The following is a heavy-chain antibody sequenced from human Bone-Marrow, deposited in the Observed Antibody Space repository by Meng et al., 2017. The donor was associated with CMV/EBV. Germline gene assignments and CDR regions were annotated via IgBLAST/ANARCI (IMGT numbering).Heavy chain of an antibody. V-gene: IGHV1-18*01. Sequence: WVRQAPGKGREWMGWISAYNGNTNYAQKLQGRVTMTTDTSTSTAYMELRSLRSDDTAVYYCARVPQKYCSSTSCYRTYYYYYGMDVWGQGTTVTVSS. D-gene: IGHD2-2*02. CDR3: ARVPQKYCSSTSCYRTYYYYYGMDV. J-gene: IGHJ6*02. CDR2: ISAYNGNT.